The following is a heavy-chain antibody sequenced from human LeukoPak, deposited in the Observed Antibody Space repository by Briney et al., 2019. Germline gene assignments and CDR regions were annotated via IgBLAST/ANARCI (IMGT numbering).Heavy chain of an antibody. D-gene: IGHD3-10*01. J-gene: IGHJ4*02. CDR1: VGSISSYY. CDR2: IYYGGST. CDR3: ARSSVSGTYSGGY. Sequence: PSGTVSLTRTVSVGSISSYYWSWIRPPPAKGLEWIGYIYYGGSTYSNPSLKGRVTISMDTSKNQFSLNLSSVTAADTAVYYCARSSVSGTYSGGYWGQGILVTVSS. V-gene: IGHV4-59*08.